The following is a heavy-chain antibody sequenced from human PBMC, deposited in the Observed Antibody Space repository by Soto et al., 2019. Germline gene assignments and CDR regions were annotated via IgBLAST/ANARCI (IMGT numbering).Heavy chain of an antibody. CDR3: ARDGAGAYGLGWFDP. V-gene: IGHV4-31*03. D-gene: IGHD2-21*01. Sequence: QVQLQESGPGLVKPSQTLSLTCTVSGDSISRGGYYWNWLRQHPRKGLEWIGYIYHSGSTIYNPSPMSRVATAVDTAKNRLSLELSNVTAPDTAVYYCARDGAGAYGLGWFDPWGQGILVTVSS. J-gene: IGHJ5*02. CDR1: GDSISRGGYY. CDR2: IYHSGST.